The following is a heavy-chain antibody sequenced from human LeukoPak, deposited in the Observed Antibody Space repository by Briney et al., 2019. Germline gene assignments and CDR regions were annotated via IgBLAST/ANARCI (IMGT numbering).Heavy chain of an antibody. J-gene: IGHJ4*02. CDR3: AATTPGYSYGLGY. V-gene: IGHV1-69*06. Sequence: GASVKVSCKASGGTFSSYAISWVRQAPGQGLEWMGGIIPIFGTANYARKFQGRVTITADKSTSTAYMELSSLRSEDTAVYYCAATTPGYSYGLGYWGQGTLVTVSS. CDR1: GGTFSSYA. CDR2: IIPIFGTA. D-gene: IGHD5-18*01.